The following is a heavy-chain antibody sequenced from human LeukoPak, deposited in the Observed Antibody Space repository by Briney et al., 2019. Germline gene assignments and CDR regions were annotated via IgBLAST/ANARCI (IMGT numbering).Heavy chain of an antibody. CDR2: IYYSGST. CDR1: GGSISSGGYY. V-gene: IGHV4-31*03. J-gene: IGHJ6*03. D-gene: IGHD2-2*01. Sequence: PSQTLSLTCTVSGGSISSGGYYWSWIRQHPGKGLEWIGYIYYSGSTYYNPSLKSRVTMSVDTSKNQFSLKLSSVTAADTAVYYCARVGVVPAAIHYYYYYMDVWGKGTTVTVSS. CDR3: ARVGVVPAAIHYYYYYMDV.